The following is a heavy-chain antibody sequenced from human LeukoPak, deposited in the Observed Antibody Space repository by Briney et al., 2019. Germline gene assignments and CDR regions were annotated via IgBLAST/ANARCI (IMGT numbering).Heavy chain of an antibody. Sequence: GASVKVSCKTSGYTFTNYGIAWVRQAPGQGLEWMGWISAYKGDTKYAQKFQGRVTMSTDTSTTTAYMELRSLRSEDTAVYYCAKDYLSVGTPGNYFDYWGQGTLVTVSS. CDR2: ISAYKGDT. V-gene: IGHV1-18*01. CDR3: AKDYLSVGTPGNYFDY. J-gene: IGHJ4*02. CDR1: GYTFTNYG. D-gene: IGHD4-23*01.